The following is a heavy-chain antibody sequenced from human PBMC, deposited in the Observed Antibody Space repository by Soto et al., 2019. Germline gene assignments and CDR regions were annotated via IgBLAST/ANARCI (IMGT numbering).Heavy chain of an antibody. Sequence: QSGGSLRLSCAASGFTFRSYAMSWVRQAPGKGLEWVSGIGASDGSTDYADSVKGRFTISRDNSKNTLYLQMNSLRAEDTAVYYCARDQVSSGWFLSRRQTPIDYWAQGTLVTVSS. D-gene: IGHD6-19*01. V-gene: IGHV3-23*01. CDR2: IGASDGST. CDR1: GFTFRSYA. CDR3: ARDQVSSGWFLSRRQTPIDY. J-gene: IGHJ4*02.